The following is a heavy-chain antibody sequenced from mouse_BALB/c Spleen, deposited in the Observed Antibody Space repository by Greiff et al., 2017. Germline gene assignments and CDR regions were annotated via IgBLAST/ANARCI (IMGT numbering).Heavy chain of an antibody. CDR3: ASYDYPYYFDY. V-gene: IGHV3-2*02. J-gene: IGHJ2*01. CDR1: GYSITSDYA. D-gene: IGHD2-4*01. CDR2: ISYSGST. Sequence: EVQLQQSGPGLVKPSQSLSLTCTVTGYSITSDYAWNWIRQFPGNKLEWMGYISYSGSTSYNPSLKSRISITRDTSKNQFFLQLNSVTTEDTATYYCASYDYPYYFDYWGQGTTLTVSS.